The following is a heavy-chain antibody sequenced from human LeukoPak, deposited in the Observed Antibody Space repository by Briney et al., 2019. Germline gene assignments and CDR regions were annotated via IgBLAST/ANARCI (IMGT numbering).Heavy chain of an antibody. CDR3: ARQGYDILTGYIDAFDI. D-gene: IGHD3-9*01. CDR2: ISYSGST. V-gene: IGHV4-59*08. CDR1: GGSISSYY. J-gene: IGHJ3*02. Sequence: PSETLSLTCTVSGGSISSYYWSWIRQPPGKGLEWIGYISYSGSTNYNPSLKSRVTISIDTSKNQFSLKLRSVTAAGTAIHYCARQGYDILTGYIDAFDIWGQGTMVTVSS.